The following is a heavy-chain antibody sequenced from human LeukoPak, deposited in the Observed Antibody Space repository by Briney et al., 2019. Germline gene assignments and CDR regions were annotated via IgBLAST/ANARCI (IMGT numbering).Heavy chain of an antibody. CDR3: ARLGFFYDSSGYHS. Sequence: PSETLSLTCTVSGGSISSYYWGWIRQPPGEGLEWIGSIYYSGSTYYNPSLKSRVTISVDTSKNQFSLKLSSVTAADTAVYYCARLGFFYDSSGYHSWGQGTLVTVSS. J-gene: IGHJ4*02. CDR2: IYYSGST. CDR1: GGSISSYY. D-gene: IGHD3-22*01. V-gene: IGHV4-39*01.